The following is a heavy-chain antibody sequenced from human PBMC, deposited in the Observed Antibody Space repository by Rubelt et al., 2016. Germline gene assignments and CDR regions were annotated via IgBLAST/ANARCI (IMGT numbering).Heavy chain of an antibody. J-gene: IGHJ1*01. CDR1: GFTFSSYA. CDR2: INPDGSEK. V-gene: IGHV3-7*01. CDR3: TERIVS. D-gene: IGHD2-15*01. Sequence: EVQLLESGGGVVQPGGSLRLSCAASGFTFSSYAMSWVRQAPGTGLEWVANINPDGSEKYYVDSVKGRFTISRDNGRNSLYLQMDSLRAEDTAVYYCTERIVSWGQGTQVTVSS.